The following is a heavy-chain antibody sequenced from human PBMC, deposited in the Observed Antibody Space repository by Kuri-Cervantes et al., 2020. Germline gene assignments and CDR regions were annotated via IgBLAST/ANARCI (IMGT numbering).Heavy chain of an antibody. V-gene: IGHV4-61*01. CDR3: ARDDGSGIYYFDY. Sequence: SETLSLTCTVSGGSVSSGSYYWSWIRQPPGKGLEWIGYIYYSGSTNYNPSLKSRVTISVDTSKNQFSLKLSSVTAADTAVYYCARDDGSGIYYFDYWGQGTLVTVSS. CDR2: IYYSGST. D-gene: IGHD3-22*01. CDR1: GGSVSSGSYY. J-gene: IGHJ4*02.